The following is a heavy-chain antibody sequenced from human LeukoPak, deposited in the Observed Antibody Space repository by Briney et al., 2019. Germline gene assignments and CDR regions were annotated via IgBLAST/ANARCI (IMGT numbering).Heavy chain of an antibody. Sequence: GGSLRLSCAASGLTFSSYAMHWVRQAPGKGLEWVAVISYDGSNKYYADSVKGRFTISRDNSKNTLYLQMNSLRAEDTAVYYCARESLLDYYGSGSYEPYYYYYGMDVWGQGTTVTVSS. D-gene: IGHD3-10*01. CDR2: ISYDGSNK. V-gene: IGHV3-30-3*01. CDR1: GLTFSSYA. CDR3: ARESLLDYYGSGSYEPYYYYYGMDV. J-gene: IGHJ6*02.